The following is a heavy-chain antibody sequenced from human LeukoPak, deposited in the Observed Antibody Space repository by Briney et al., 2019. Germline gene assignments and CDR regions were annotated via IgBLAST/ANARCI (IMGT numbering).Heavy chain of an antibody. Sequence: GGSLRLSCAASGFTFSSYWMHWVRQAPGKGLVWVSRINSDGSSTSYAASVKGRFTISRDNAKNTLYLQMNSLRAEDTAVYYCARGATYYDFWSGYYMLDYWGQGTLVTVSS. D-gene: IGHD3-3*01. CDR2: INSDGSST. CDR3: ARGATYYDFWSGYYMLDY. J-gene: IGHJ4*02. CDR1: GFTFSSYW. V-gene: IGHV3-74*01.